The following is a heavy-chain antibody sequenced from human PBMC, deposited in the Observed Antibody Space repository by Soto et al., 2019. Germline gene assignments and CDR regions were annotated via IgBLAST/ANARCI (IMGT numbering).Heavy chain of an antibody. J-gene: IGHJ4*02. D-gene: IGHD3-22*01. CDR3: ARVMWYDSSDYALGY. V-gene: IGHV3-33*01. CDR2: IWYDGSNK. CDR1: GFTFSSYG. Sequence: GGSLRLSCAASGFTFSSYGMHWVRQAPGKGLEWVAVIWYDGSNKYYADSVKGRFTISRDNSKNTLYLQMNSLRAEDTAVYYCARVMWYDSSDYALGYWGQGTLVTVSS.